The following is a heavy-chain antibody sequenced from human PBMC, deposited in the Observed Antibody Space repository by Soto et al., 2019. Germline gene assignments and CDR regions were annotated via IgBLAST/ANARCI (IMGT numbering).Heavy chain of an antibody. Sequence: GASVKVSCKASGYTFTGYYIHWVRQAPGQGLEWMGWINPNSGGTNYAQKFQGWVTMTRDTSISTAYMELSRLRSDDTAVYYCARVPSPNWNYVYFDYWGQGTLVTVSS. CDR2: INPNSGGT. CDR3: ARVPSPNWNYVYFDY. J-gene: IGHJ4*02. V-gene: IGHV1-2*04. D-gene: IGHD1-7*01. CDR1: GYTFTGYY.